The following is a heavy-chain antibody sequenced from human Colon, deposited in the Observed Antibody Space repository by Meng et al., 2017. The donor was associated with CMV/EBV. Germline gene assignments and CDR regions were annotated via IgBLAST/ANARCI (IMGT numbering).Heavy chain of an antibody. V-gene: IGHV1-18*04. Sequence: ASVKVSCKASGYRFTDFGITWVRQAPGEGLEWVGWITPYNGNTDYDQKFQDRVTMTKDTSTSTVYMELRSLRPNDTAVYFCARVFNLNNLFFYTMDVWGQGTAVTVSS. CDR2: ITPYNGNT. CDR1: GYRFTDFG. CDR3: ARVFNLNNLFFYTMDV. D-gene: IGHD1-20*01. J-gene: IGHJ6*02.